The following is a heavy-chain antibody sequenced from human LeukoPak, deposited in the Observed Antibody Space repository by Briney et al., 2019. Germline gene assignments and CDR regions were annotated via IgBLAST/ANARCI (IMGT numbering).Heavy chain of an antibody. V-gene: IGHV4-39*07. J-gene: IGHJ3*02. CDR3: AREGLPTIFRGAFDI. CDR2: LYYSGST. D-gene: IGHD3-3*01. Sequence: SETLSLTCTVSGGSISSSSEYWGWIRQPPGKGLEWIGSLYYSGSTNYNPSLKSRVTISVDTSKNQFSLKLSSVTAADTAVYYCAREGLPTIFRGAFDIWGQGAMVTVSS. CDR1: GGSISSSSEY.